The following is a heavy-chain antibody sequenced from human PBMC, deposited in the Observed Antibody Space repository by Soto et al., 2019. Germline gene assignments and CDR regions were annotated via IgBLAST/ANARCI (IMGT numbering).Heavy chain of an antibody. J-gene: IGHJ4*02. CDR3: ARGGGILPGYYVSFDY. Sequence: QVQLVESGGGVVQPGRSLRLSCAASGFTFSSYGMHWVRQAPGKGLEWVAVIWYDGSNKYYADSVKGRFTISRDNSKNTLYLQMNSLRAEDTAVYYCARGGGILPGYYVSFDYWGQGTLVTVSS. D-gene: IGHD3-9*01. V-gene: IGHV3-33*01. CDR2: IWYDGSNK. CDR1: GFTFSSYG.